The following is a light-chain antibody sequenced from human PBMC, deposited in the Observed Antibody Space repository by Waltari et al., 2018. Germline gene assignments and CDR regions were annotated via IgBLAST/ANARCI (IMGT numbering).Light chain of an antibody. CDR3: SSRML. V-gene: IGLV3-19*01. CDR1: RLRTSY. J-gene: IGLJ3*02. CDR2: GKD. Sequence: SSELTQYPAVSVAFGQTARFTYHGDRLRTSYASWYQMKPGQAPVLVIYGKDKRPSGIPDRISGHSSGTTSSLTITGAQAEDEADYYCSSRMLFAGGTKLTVL.